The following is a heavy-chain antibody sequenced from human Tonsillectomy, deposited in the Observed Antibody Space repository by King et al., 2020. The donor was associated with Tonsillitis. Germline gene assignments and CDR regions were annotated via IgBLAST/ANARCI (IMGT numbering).Heavy chain of an antibody. V-gene: IGHV5-51*01. CDR1: GYSFTSYW. CDR3: ARQRAMAPSYHYAMDV. J-gene: IGHJ6*02. D-gene: IGHD5-18*01. Sequence: VQLVESGAEVKKPGESLKISCKGSGYSFTSYWIGWVRQMPGKGLEWMGIIYLGDSDTRYSPSFQGQVTISADKSISTAYLQWSSLKASDSAMYYCARQRAMAPSYHYAMDVWGQGTTVTVSS. CDR2: IYLGDSDT.